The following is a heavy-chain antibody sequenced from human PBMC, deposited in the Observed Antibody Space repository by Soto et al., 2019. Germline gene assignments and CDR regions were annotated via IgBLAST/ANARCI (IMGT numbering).Heavy chain of an antibody. CDR2: ISYDGSNK. D-gene: IGHD6-13*01. CDR1: GFTFSSYG. Sequence: PGGSLRLCCAASGFTFSSYGMHWVRQAPGKGLEWVAVISYDGSNKYYADSVKGRFTISRDNSKNTLYLQMNSLRAEDTAVYYCAKGLYSSSWEEREYYYYYMDVWGKGTTVTVSS. CDR3: AKGLYSSSWEEREYYYYYMDV. V-gene: IGHV3-30*18. J-gene: IGHJ6*03.